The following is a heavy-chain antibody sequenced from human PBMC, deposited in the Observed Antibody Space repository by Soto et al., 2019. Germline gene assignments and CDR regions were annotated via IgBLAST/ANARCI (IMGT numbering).Heavy chain of an antibody. D-gene: IGHD2-15*01. CDR2: IYYSGST. CDR1: GGSISSSSYY. Sequence: PSETLSLTCTVSGGSISSSSYYWGWIRQPPGKGLEWIGSIYYSGSTNCNPSLKSRVTMSVDTSKNQFSLKLSSVTAADTAVYYCARGTVAATYYFDYWGQGTLVTVSS. CDR3: ARGTVAATYYFDY. V-gene: IGHV4-39*07. J-gene: IGHJ4*02.